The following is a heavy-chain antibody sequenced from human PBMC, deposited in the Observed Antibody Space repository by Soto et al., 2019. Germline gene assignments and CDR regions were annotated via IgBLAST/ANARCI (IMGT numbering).Heavy chain of an antibody. D-gene: IGHD6-13*01. CDR3: ARNEKTIAADGTLYNWFDP. CDR1: GGSISSGCYY. J-gene: IGHJ5*02. CDR2: IYYSGST. Sequence: PXETLSLTCTVSGGSISSGCYYWSWIRQHPGKGLEWIGYIYYSGSTYYNPSLKSRVTISVDTSKNQFSLKLSSVTAADTAVYYCARNEKTIAADGTLYNWFDPWGQGTLVTVSS. V-gene: IGHV4-31*03.